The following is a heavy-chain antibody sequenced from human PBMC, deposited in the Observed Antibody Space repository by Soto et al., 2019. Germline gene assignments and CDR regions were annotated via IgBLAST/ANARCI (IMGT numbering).Heavy chain of an antibody. J-gene: IGHJ6*02. CDR2: IYYSGST. Sequence: SETLSLTCTVSGGSISSSSYYWGWIRQPPGKGLEWIGSIYYSGSTYYNTSLKSRVTISVDTSKNQFSLKLSSVTAADTAVYYCVMVYCSGSSPRTYYYYYYGMDVWGQGTTVTVS. D-gene: IGHD3-10*01. CDR1: GGSISSSSYY. CDR3: VMVYCSGSSPRTYYYYYYGMDV. V-gene: IGHV4-39*01.